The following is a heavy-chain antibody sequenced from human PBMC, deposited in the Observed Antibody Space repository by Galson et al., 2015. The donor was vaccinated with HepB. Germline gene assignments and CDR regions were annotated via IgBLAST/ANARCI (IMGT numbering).Heavy chain of an antibody. J-gene: IGHJ4*02. V-gene: IGHV3-49*03. D-gene: IGHD3-3*01. CDR1: GFTFGDYS. CDR3: ARGARGVVRTAARNSHFDY. Sequence: SLRLSCATSGFTFGDYSLSWFRQTPGKGLEWISFIRTKVYGVTTEYAASVKARFTLSRDDSKNIAYLQMNSLTIEDTAVYYCARGARGVVRTAARNSHFDYWGQGTLVTVSS. CDR2: IRTKVYGVTT.